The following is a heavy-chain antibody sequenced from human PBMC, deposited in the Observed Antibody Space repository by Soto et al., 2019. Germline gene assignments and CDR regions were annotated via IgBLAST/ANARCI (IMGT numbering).Heavy chain of an antibody. CDR3: AREGGVRNHYYYGMDV. D-gene: IGHD1-1*01. CDR1: GYTFTSYG. V-gene: IGHV1-18*01. J-gene: IGHJ6*02. CDR2: ISAYNGNT. Sequence: GASVKVSCKASGYTFTSYGISWVRQAPGQGLEWMGWISAYNGNTNYAQKLQGRVTMTTDTSTSTAYMELRSLRSDDTAVYYCAREGGVRNHYYYGMDVWGQGTTVTVSS.